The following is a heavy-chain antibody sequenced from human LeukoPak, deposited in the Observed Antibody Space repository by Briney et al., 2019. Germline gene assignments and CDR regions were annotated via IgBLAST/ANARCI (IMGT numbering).Heavy chain of an antibody. D-gene: IGHD3-16*01. CDR2: IYYSGST. V-gene: IGHV4-39*07. CDR1: GGSISSGNYF. J-gene: IGHJ5*02. CDR3: ASGWGGNWFDP. Sequence: SETLSLTCTVSGGSISSGNYFWGWIRQPPGKGLEWIGSIYYSGSTNYNPSLKSRVTISVDTSKNQFSLKLSSVTAADTAVYYCASGWGGNWFDPWGQGTLVTVSS.